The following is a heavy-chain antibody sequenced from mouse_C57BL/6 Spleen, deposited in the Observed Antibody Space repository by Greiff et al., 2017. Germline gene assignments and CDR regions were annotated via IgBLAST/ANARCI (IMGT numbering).Heavy chain of an antibody. D-gene: IGHD1-1*01. J-gene: IGHJ1*03. CDR2: ISSGGSYT. CDR1: GFTFSSYG. Sequence: EVKLVESGGDLVKPGGSLKLSCAASGFTFSSYGMSWVRQTPDKRLEWVATISSGGSYTYYPDSVKGRFTISRDNAKNTLYLQMSSLKSEDTAMYYCARGNYGSSYHWYFDVWGTGTTVTVSS. CDR3: ARGNYGSSYHWYFDV. V-gene: IGHV5-6*01.